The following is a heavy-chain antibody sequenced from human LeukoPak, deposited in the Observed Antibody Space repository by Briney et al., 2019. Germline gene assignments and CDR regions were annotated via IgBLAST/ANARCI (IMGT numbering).Heavy chain of an antibody. CDR1: GFTFSTYS. V-gene: IGHV3-21*01. D-gene: IGHD1-26*01. Sequence: GGSLRLSCAASGFTFSTYSMNWVRQAPGKGLEWVSFIDTTTNYIYYGASVKGRFTISRDNAKNSLYLQMNGLRAEDTAVYYCARDWYSGSYLHWGQGTLVTVSS. CDR3: ARDWYSGSYLH. J-gene: IGHJ1*01. CDR2: IDTTTNYI.